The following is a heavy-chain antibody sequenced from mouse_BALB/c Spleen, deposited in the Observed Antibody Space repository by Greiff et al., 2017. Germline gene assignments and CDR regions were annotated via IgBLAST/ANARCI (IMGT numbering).Heavy chain of an antibody. CDR3: ARGTTVVHFDY. V-gene: IGHV3-2*02. Sequence: DVKLQESGPGLVKPSQSLSLTCTVTGYSITSDYAWNWIRQFPGNKLEWMGYISYSGSTSYNPSLKSRISITRDTSKNQFFLQLNSVTTEDTATYYCARGTTVVHFDYWGQGTTLTVSS. D-gene: IGHD1-1*01. J-gene: IGHJ2*01. CDR1: GYSITSDYA. CDR2: ISYSGST.